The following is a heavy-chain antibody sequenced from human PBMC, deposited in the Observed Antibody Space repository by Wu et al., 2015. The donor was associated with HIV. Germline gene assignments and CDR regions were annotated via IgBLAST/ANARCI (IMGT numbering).Heavy chain of an antibody. CDR1: GYTFTGYY. D-gene: IGHD2-15*01. CDR3: ARNGCPLLGVKVDWFDP. Sequence: QVQLVQSGAEVKKPGASVKVSCKASGYTFTGYYMHWVRQAPGQGLEWMGWINPNSGGTNYAQKFQGRVTLTRDTSISTAYMELSRLRSDDTAVYYCARNGCPLLGVKVDWFDPGAREPWSPSPQ. V-gene: IGHV1-2*02. J-gene: IGHJ5*02. CDR2: INPNSGGT.